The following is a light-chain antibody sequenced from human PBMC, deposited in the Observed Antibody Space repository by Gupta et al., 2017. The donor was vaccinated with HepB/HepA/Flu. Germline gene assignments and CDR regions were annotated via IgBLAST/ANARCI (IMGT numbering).Light chain of an antibody. J-gene: IGKJ4*01. CDR1: QDIRND. CDR3: RQHSSYPLT. Sequence: DIHLTQSPSCLSASVGDRVTVTCRASQDIRNDLGWYQQKPGTAPTRLIFAATMVQPGVTSRISGSMSGTEYNFTISRLKPEDFTNYYGRQHSSYPLTFGGGTKVMIK. V-gene: IGKV1-17*01. CDR2: AAT.